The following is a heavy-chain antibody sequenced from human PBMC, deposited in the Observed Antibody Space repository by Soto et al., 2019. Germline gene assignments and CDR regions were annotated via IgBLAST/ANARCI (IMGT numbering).Heavy chain of an antibody. CDR1: GGSVSSGSYY. Sequence: SETLSLTCTVSGGSVSSGSYYWSWIRQPPGKGLEWIGYIYYSGSTNYNPSLKSRVTISVDTSKNQFSLKLSSVTAADTAVYYCARGTTYYYDSSGVAIDYWGQGTLVTVSS. J-gene: IGHJ4*02. V-gene: IGHV4-61*01. CDR3: ARGTTYYYDSSGVAIDY. D-gene: IGHD3-22*01. CDR2: IYYSGST.